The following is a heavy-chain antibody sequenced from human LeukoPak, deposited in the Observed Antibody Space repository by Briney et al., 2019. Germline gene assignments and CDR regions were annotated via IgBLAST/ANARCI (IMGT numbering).Heavy chain of an antibody. CDR1: GYTFTDYY. CDR2: INPNSGAT. J-gene: IGHJ4*02. D-gene: IGHD2-2*01. Sequence: ASVKVSCKASGYTFTDYYIHWVRQAPGQGLKWMGWINPNSGATNHAQKSHGRVTMTRDTSISTAYMELSSLRSDDTAVYYCARVVGEYCSSTNCYASHYWGQGTLVTVSS. CDR3: ARVVGEYCSSTNCYASHY. V-gene: IGHV1-2*02.